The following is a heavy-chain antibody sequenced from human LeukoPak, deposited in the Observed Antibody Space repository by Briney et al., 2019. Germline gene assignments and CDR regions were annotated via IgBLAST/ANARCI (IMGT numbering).Heavy chain of an antibody. Sequence: SQTLSLTCTVSGGSISSGSYYWSWIRQPAGKGLEWIGRIYTSGSTNYNPSLKSRVTISVDTSKNQFSLKLSSVTAADTAVYYCARYLARGYGAFDIWGQGTMVTVSS. CDR2: IYTSGST. CDR1: GGSISSGSYY. V-gene: IGHV4-61*02. J-gene: IGHJ3*02. CDR3: ARYLARGYGAFDI. D-gene: IGHD1-1*01.